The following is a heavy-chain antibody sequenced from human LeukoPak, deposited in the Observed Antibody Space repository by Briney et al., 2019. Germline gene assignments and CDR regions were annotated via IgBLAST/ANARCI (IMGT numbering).Heavy chain of an antibody. Sequence: SETLSLTCAVYGGSFSGYYWSWIRQPPGKGLEWIGEINHSGSTNYNPSLKSRVTISVDTSKNQSSLKLSSVTAADTAVYYCARKHSSSWYYYYYGMDVWGQGTTVTVSS. D-gene: IGHD6-13*01. V-gene: IGHV4-34*01. CDR2: INHSGST. CDR1: GGSFSGYY. CDR3: ARKHSSSWYYYYYGMDV. J-gene: IGHJ6*02.